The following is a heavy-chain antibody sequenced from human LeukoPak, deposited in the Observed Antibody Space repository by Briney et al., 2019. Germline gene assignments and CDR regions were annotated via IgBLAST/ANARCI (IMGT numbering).Heavy chain of an antibody. CDR3: ARNDSSGYFDY. CDR2: VYHSGST. CDR1: DYSISSGDY. J-gene: IGHJ4*02. Sequence: KPSETLSLTCAVSDYSISSGDYWGWIRQPPGKGLEWIGSVYHSGSTHYSPSLKSRVTISVDTSKNQFSLKLSSLTAADTAVYYCARNDSSGYFDYWGQGTLVTVSS. D-gene: IGHD3-22*01. V-gene: IGHV4-38-2*01.